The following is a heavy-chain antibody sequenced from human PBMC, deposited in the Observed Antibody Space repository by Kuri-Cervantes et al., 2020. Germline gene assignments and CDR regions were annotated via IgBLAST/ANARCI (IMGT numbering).Heavy chain of an antibody. D-gene: IGHD4-17*01. J-gene: IGHJ6*02. CDR3: AALRDAYYYYGMDV. CDR2: ISYDGSNK. CDR1: GFTFSSYA. V-gene: IGHV3-30-3*01. Sequence: GGSLRLSCAASGFTFSSYAMHWVRQAPGKGLEWVAVISYDGSNKYYADSVKGRFTISRDNSKNTLYLQMNSLRAEDTAVYYCAALRDAYYYYGMDVWGQGNTVNVSS.